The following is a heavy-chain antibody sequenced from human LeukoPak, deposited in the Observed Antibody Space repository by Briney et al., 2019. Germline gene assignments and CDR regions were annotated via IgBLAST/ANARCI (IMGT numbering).Heavy chain of an antibody. Sequence: SETLSLTCTVSGYSISSGYYWGWIRPPPGKGLEWIGSIYHSGSTYYNPSLKSRVTISVDTSKNQFSLKLSSVTAADTAVYYCARVLAAAGTTWFDHWGQGTLVTVSS. V-gene: IGHV4-38-2*02. CDR1: GYSISSGYY. CDR3: ARVLAAAGTTWFDH. J-gene: IGHJ5*02. CDR2: IYHSGST. D-gene: IGHD6-13*01.